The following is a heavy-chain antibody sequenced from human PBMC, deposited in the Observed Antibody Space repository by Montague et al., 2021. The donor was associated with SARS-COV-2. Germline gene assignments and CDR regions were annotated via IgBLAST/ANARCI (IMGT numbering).Heavy chain of an antibody. CDR3: AREYRIELWQTNWYFGL. J-gene: IGHJ2*01. V-gene: IGHV4-59*01. D-gene: IGHD5-18*01. CDR2: IYHSGNT. CDR1: GDSITTYY. Sequence: SETLSLTCSVSGDSITTYYWSWIRQSPGRGLEWIGYIYHSGNTKYNPSLKSRVSISVDTSKNQFSLRLSSVTAADTAVYYCAREYRIELWQTNWYFGLWGRGTLVTVSS.